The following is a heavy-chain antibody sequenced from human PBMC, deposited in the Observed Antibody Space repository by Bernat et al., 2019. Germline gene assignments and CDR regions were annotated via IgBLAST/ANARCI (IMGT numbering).Heavy chain of an antibody. J-gene: IGHJ3*02. Sequence: VQLVESGGGLFQPGGSLKLSCAASGFSVSVNYMTWVRQAPGRGLEWVSIIYTGDSTYYADSVKGRFTISRDTSKNTLYLQMNSVRVEDTATYFCARIQPSVERHDAFDIWGRGTSVTVSS. CDR3: ARIQPSVERHDAFDI. D-gene: IGHD1-1*01. CDR1: GFSVSVNY. V-gene: IGHV3-53*01. CDR2: IYTGDST.